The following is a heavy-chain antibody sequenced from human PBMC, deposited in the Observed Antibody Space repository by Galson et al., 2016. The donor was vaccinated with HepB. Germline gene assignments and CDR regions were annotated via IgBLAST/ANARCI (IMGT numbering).Heavy chain of an antibody. CDR1: GGTFSNYA. D-gene: IGHD3-22*01. V-gene: IGHV1-69*13. J-gene: IGHJ6*02. CDR2: IIPIFGTA. CDR3: ASRAGDYYENSGYYYYHNYGMDV. Sequence: SVKVSCKASGGTFSNYAISWVRQAPGQGLEWMGGIIPIFGTANYAQNFQGRVTITADESTSTAYMELSSLRAEDTAVYYCASRAGDYYENSGYYYYHNYGMDVWGQGTTVTVSS.